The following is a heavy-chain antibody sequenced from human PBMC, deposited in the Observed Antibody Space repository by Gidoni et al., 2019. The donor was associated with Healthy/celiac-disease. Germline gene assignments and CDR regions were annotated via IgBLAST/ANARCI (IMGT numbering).Heavy chain of an antibody. CDR3: ARLPLHRAAADTGAFDI. Sequence: EVQLVQSGAEVKKPGESMKISCKGSGYSFTSYWIGWVRQMPGKGLEWMGIIYPGDSDTRYSPSFQGQVTISADKSISTAYLQWSSLKASDTAMYYCARLPLHRAAADTGAFDIWGQGTMVTVSS. J-gene: IGHJ3*02. CDR1: GYSFTSYW. D-gene: IGHD6-13*01. CDR2: IYPGDSDT. V-gene: IGHV5-51*01.